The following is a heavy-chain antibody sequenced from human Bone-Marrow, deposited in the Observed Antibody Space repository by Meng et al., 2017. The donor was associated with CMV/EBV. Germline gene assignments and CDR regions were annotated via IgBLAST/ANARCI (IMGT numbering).Heavy chain of an antibody. CDR3: ARDWDYYGMDV. D-gene: IGHD3-16*01. CDR1: GFNFRSYA. J-gene: IGHJ6*02. V-gene: IGHV3-30*04. CDR2: ISYEDGSMK. Sequence: GESLKISCAASGFNFRSYAMDWVRQAPGKGLEWVAVISYEDGSMKYYADSVKGRFIISRDNSKNTLHLQMNSLRAEDTAVYYCARDWDYYGMDVWGQGTTVTVSS.